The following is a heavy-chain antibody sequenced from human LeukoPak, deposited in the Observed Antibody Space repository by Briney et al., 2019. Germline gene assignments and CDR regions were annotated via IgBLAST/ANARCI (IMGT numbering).Heavy chain of an antibody. CDR2: IYHSGST. J-gene: IGHJ4*02. D-gene: IGHD3-10*01. Sequence: PSQTLSLTCAVSGGSISSGGYSWSWIRQPPGTGLEWIGYIYHSGSTYYNPSLKSRVTISVGRSKNQFSLKLSSVTAADTAVYYCARVRVRGVLDYWGQGTLVTVSS. CDR3: ARVRVRGVLDY. V-gene: IGHV4-30-2*01. CDR1: GGSISSGGYS.